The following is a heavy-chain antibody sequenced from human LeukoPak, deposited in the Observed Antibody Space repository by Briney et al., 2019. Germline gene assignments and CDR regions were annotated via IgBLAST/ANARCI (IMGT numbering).Heavy chain of an antibody. J-gene: IGHJ2*01. CDR3: AKDVSGYFDL. CDR2: ITGSGGRT. CDR1: GFTFSSYA. V-gene: IGHV3-23*01. Sequence: PGGSLRLSCVASGFTFSSYAITWVRQAPGKGLEWVSGITGSGGRTYNADSVKGRFTISRDNSKSTLYLQMNTLRAEDTAVYYCAKDVSGYFDLWGRGTLVTVSS.